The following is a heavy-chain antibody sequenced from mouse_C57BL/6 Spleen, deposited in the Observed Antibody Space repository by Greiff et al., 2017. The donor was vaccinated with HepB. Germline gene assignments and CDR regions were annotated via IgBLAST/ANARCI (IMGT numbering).Heavy chain of an antibody. CDR3: ARSLMITSYYFDY. V-gene: IGHV1-69*01. CDR1: GYTFTSYW. D-gene: IGHD2-4*01. CDR2: IDPSDSYT. J-gene: IGHJ2*01. Sequence: VKLQESGAELVMPGASVKLSCKASGYTFTSYWMHWVKQRPGQGLEWIGEIDPSDSYTNYNQKFKGKSTLTVDKSSSTAYMQLSSLTSEDSAVYYCARSLMITSYYFDYWGQGTTLTVSS.